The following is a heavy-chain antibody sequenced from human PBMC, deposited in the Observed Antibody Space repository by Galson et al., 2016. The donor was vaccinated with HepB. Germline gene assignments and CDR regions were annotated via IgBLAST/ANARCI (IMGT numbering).Heavy chain of an antibody. CDR2: INPNSGGT. CDR3: ARAGGTSGSYEGYYGMGV. Sequence: SVKVSCKASGYTFTGHYMHWVRQAPGQGLEWMGWINPNSGGTNYAQKFQGWVIMTRDTSISTAYMELSRLRSDDTAVYYCARAGGTSGSYEGYYGMGVWGQGTTVTVSS. V-gene: IGHV1-2*04. D-gene: IGHD3-10*01. J-gene: IGHJ6*02. CDR1: GYTFTGHY.